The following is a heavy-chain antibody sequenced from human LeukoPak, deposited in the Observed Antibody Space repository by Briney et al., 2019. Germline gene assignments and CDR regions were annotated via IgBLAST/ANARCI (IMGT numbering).Heavy chain of an antibody. J-gene: IGHJ4*02. CDR3: ARKYNWNGGGLDY. D-gene: IGHD1-1*01. CDR2: INHSGST. Sequence: PSETLSLTCAVYGGSFSGYYWSWIRQPPGKGLEWIGEINHSGSTNYNPSLTSRVTISVDTSKNQFSLKLSSVTAADTAVYYCARKYNWNGGGLDYWGQGTLVTVSS. V-gene: IGHV4-34*01. CDR1: GGSFSGYY.